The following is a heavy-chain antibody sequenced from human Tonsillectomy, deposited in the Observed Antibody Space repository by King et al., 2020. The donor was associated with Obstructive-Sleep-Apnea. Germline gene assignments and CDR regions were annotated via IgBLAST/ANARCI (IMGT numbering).Heavy chain of an antibody. D-gene: IGHD3-9*01. J-gene: IGHJ2*01. V-gene: IGHV4-31*03. CDR1: GGSISSGGYF. CDR3: ARTHYDILTGYNRYFDL. Sequence: QLQESGPGLVKPSQTLSLTCTVSGGSISSGGYFWSWIRQHPGKGLEWIGYIYYSGSTYYNTSLKSRVTISVDTSKNQFSLKLRSVTAADTAVYYCARTHYDILTGYNRYFDLWGRGTLVTVSS. CDR2: IYYSGST.